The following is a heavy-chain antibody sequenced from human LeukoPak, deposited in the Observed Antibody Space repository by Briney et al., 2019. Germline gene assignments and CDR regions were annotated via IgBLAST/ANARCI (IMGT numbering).Heavy chain of an antibody. J-gene: IGHJ4*02. D-gene: IGHD2/OR15-2a*01. V-gene: IGHV3-33*01. CDR2: VFYDGSTE. CDR3: ARVQAYYFSFADY. CDR1: GFTFSNYG. Sequence: GRSLRLSCAASGFTFSNYGMHWVRQAPGKGLEWVAVVFYDGSTEYYADSVKGRFTISRDNSKNTLYLQMNSLRAEDTALYYCARVQAYYFSFADYWGLGTLVTVCS.